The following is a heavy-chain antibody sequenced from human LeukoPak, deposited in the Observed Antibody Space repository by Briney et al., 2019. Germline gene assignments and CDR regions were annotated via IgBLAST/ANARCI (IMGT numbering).Heavy chain of an antibody. CDR1: GYTFTSCY. V-gene: IGHV1-46*01. CDR3: ARDCEVGAFDY. Sequence: ASVKVSCKASGYTFTSCYMHWVRQAPGQGLEWMGIINPSGGSTSYAQKFQGRVTMTRDTSTSTVYMELSSLRSEDTAVYYCARDCEVGAFDYWGQGTLVTVSS. D-gene: IGHD1-26*01. J-gene: IGHJ4*02. CDR2: INPSGGST.